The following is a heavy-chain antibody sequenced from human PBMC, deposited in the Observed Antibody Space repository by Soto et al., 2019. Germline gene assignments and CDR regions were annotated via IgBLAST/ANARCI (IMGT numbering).Heavy chain of an antibody. Sequence: SVKVSCKASVGTFSIYAISWGRQAPGQGLEWKGGIIPISGTANYAQKFQGRVTITADESTSTAYMELSSLRSEDTAVYYCARSQGSSTSLEIYYYYYYGMDVWGQGTTVTVSS. CDR2: IIPISGTA. D-gene: IGHD2-2*01. V-gene: IGHV1-69*13. CDR1: VGTFSIYA. CDR3: ARSQGSSTSLEIYYYYYYGMDV. J-gene: IGHJ6*02.